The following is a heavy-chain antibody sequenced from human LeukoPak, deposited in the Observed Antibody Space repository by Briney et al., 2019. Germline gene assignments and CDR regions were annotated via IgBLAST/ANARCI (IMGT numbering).Heavy chain of an antibody. D-gene: IGHD1-26*01. J-gene: IGHJ4*02. CDR1: GGSISSYY. Sequence: SETLSLTCTVSGGSISSYYWSWIRQPPGKGLEWIGYIYYSGSTNYNPSLKSRVTISVDPSKNQFSLKLSSVTAADTAVYYCARVYSGSYHYWGQGTLVTVSS. V-gene: IGHV4-59*01. CDR2: IYYSGST. CDR3: ARVYSGSYHY.